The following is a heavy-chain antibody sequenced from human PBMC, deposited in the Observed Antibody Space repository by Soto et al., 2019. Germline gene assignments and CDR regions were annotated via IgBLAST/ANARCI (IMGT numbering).Heavy chain of an antibody. CDR2: IKEDGSET. CDR3: ARDGTGLTKIRRNDY. J-gene: IGHJ4*02. CDR1: GVMFSDYW. D-gene: IGHD3-9*01. V-gene: IGHV3-7*01. Sequence: GGSLRLSCAASGVMFSDYWMIWARQAPRKGLEWVASIKEDGSETFYVDSVKGRFTISRENSKKTLYLQMDSLRAEDTAVYYCARDGTGLTKIRRNDYWGQGTLVTVSS.